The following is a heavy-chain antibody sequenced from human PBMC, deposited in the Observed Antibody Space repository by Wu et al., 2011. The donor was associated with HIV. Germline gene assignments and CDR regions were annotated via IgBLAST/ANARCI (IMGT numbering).Heavy chain of an antibody. CDR3: ARDDSSGWPEGFDY. V-gene: IGHV1-2*02. D-gene: IGHD6-19*01. CDR2: INPNSGGT. CDR1: GYTFTGHY. Sequence: QVQLVQSGAEVRNPGASVKVSCKASGYTFTGHYMHWVRQAPGQGLEWMGWINPNSGGTHYTQKFQGRVTMTRDMSISTAYMELSRLRFDDSAVYYCARDDSSGWPEGFDYWGQGTLVTVSS. J-gene: IGHJ4*02.